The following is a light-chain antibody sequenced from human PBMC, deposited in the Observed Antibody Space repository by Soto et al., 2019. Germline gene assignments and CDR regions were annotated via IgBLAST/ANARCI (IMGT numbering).Light chain of an antibody. CDR1: QSVSSY. CDR2: DAS. Sequence: EIVLTQSPVTLSLSPGERATLSCRASQSVSSYLAWYQQKPGQAPRLLIYDASNRATGIPARFSGSGSGTDLTLTISSPEPEDFAVYYCQQRSNWPSTFGGGTKVDIK. J-gene: IGKJ4*01. V-gene: IGKV3-11*01. CDR3: QQRSNWPST.